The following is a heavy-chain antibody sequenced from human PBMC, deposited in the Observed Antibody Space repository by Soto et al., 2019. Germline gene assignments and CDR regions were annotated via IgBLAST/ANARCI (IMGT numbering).Heavy chain of an antibody. CDR1: GGSISSSSYY. V-gene: IGHV4-39*01. CDR2: IYYSGST. Sequence: QLQLQESGPGLVKPSETLSLTCTVSGGSISSSSYYWGWIRQPPGKGLEWIGSIYYSGSTYYNPSLKSRVTISVDTSKNQFSLKLSSVTAADTAVYYCASQAGLIAVAGKGYFDYWGQGTLVTVSS. J-gene: IGHJ4*02. D-gene: IGHD6-19*01. CDR3: ASQAGLIAVAGKGYFDY.